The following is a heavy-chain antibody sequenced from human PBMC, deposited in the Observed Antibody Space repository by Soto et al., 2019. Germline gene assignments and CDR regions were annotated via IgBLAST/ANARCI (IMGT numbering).Heavy chain of an antibody. J-gene: IGHJ5*02. CDR3: ARQFIPDIVVVVAATGWFDP. CDR1: GGSISSSSYY. CDR2: IYYSGST. V-gene: IGHV4-39*01. D-gene: IGHD2-15*01. Sequence: PSETLSLTCTVSGGSISSSSYYWGWIRQPPGKGLEWIGSIYYSGSTYYNPSLKSRVTISVDTSKNQFSLKLSSVTAADTAVYYCARQFIPDIVVVVAATGWFDPWGQGTLVTVSS.